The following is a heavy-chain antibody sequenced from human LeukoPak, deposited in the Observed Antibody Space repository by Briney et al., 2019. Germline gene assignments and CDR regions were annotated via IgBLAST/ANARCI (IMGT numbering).Heavy chain of an antibody. CDR2: IYYSGST. V-gene: IGHV4-59*12. CDR1: GGSISSYY. CDR3: ARDRGYCSGGSCYRFDP. J-gene: IGHJ5*02. Sequence: PSETLSLTCTVSGGSISSYYWSWIRQPPGKGLEWIGYIYYSGSTYYNPSLKSRVTISVDTSKNQFSLKLSSVTAADTAVYYCARDRGYCSGGSCYRFDPWGQGTLVTVSS. D-gene: IGHD2-15*01.